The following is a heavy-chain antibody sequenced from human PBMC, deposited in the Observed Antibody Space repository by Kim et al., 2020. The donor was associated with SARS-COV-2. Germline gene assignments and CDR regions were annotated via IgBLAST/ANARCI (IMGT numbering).Heavy chain of an antibody. V-gene: IGHV3-23*01. J-gene: IGHJ4*02. Sequence: KGRLTISRDNSKNTLYLQMNSLRAEDTAVYYCAKALMGTMIVVVIPYFDYWGQGTLVTVSS. D-gene: IGHD3-22*01. CDR3: AKALMGTMIVVVIPYFDY.